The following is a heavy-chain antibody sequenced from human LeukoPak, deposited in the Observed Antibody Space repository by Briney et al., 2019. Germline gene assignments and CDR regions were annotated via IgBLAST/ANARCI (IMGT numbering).Heavy chain of an antibody. D-gene: IGHD6-13*01. CDR2: LGWNGDII. CDR3: AKGSLIAASGTLFDF. CDR1: GFTFDDYY. V-gene: IGHV3-9*01. J-gene: IGHJ4*02. Sequence: TGRSLRLSCAASGFTFDDYYMHWVRQSPGKGLEWLSGLGWNGDIIDYADSVKGRFTISRDNAKNSLYLQMDSLKTEDTALYYCAKGSLIAASGTLFDFWGQGTRVTVSS.